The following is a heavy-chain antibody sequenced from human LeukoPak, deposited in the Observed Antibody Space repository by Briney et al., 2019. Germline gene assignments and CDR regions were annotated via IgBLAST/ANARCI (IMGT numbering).Heavy chain of an antibody. J-gene: IGHJ4*02. D-gene: IGHD3-3*01. V-gene: IGHV1-18*01. CDR2: ISAYNGNT. CDR3: ARDRNYDFWSGYYRKSSFDY. CDR1: GYTFTSYG. Sequence: GASVKVSCKASGYTFTSYGISWVRQAPGQGLEWMGWISAYNGNTNYAQKLQGRVTMTTDTSTSTAYMELRSLRSDDTAVYYCARDRNYDFWSGYYRKSSFDYWGQGTLVTVSS.